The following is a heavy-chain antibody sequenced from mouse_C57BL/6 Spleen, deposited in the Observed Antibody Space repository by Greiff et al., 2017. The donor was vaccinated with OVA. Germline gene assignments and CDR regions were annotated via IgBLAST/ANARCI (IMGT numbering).Heavy chain of an antibody. D-gene: IGHD4-1*01. CDR3: ARSNWASYAMDY. Sequence: EVQRVESEGGLLQPGSSMKLSCTASGFTFSDYYMAWVRQVPEKGLEWVANINYDGSSTYYLDSLKSRFIISRDNAKNILYLQMSSLKSEDTATYYCARSNWASYAMDYWGQGTSVTVSS. J-gene: IGHJ4*01. V-gene: IGHV5-16*01. CDR1: GFTFSDYY. CDR2: INYDGSST.